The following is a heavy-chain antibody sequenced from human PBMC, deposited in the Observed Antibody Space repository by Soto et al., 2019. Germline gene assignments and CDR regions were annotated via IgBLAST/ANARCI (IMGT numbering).Heavy chain of an antibody. CDR1: GLTFSSNG. CDR3: AKDESRVVVPDNWFDS. D-gene: IGHD3-22*01. Sequence: GGSLRLSCAASGLTFSSNGMSWVRQAPGKGLEWVSGISDSGGRTYYADSVKGRFTISRDNSKNTLYLQMNSPRAEDTAVYYCAKDESRVVVPDNWFDSWGQGTLVTVSS. J-gene: IGHJ5*01. V-gene: IGHV3-23*01. CDR2: ISDSGGRT.